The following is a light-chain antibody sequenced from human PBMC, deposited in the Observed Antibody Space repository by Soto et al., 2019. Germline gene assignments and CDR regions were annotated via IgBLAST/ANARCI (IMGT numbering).Light chain of an antibody. CDR3: QQYNDLPLT. J-gene: IGKJ1*01. CDR1: QSVSSN. V-gene: IGKV3-15*01. Sequence: EIGMTLSPATVSVSHGERATLSCRASQSVSSNLAWYQQKPGQAPSLLIYGAFTRATGIPARFSGTGSGTEFTLTISSLQSEDFALYYCQQYNDLPLTFGQGTKVDIK. CDR2: GAF.